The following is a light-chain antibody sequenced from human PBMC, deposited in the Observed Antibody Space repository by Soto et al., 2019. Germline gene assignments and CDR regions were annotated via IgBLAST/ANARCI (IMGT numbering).Light chain of an antibody. J-gene: IGKJ1*01. V-gene: IGKV3-15*01. Sequence: DIVLTQSPATLSVSPGERATLSCRASQSVSSNLAWYQQKPGQAPKLLIYGASTRATGIPARFSGSGSGTEFTLTISSLQSEDFAVYYCQQYKNGWTFGQGTKVDIK. CDR2: GAS. CDR1: QSVSSN. CDR3: QQYKNGWT.